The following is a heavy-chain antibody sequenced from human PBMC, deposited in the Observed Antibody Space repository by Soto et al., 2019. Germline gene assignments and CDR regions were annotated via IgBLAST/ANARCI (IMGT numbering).Heavy chain of an antibody. Sequence: PGGSLRLSCAASGFTFSSYAMSWVRQAPGKGLEWVSAISGSGGSTYYADSVKGRFTISRDNSKNTLYLQMNSLRAEDTAVYYCAKVAYCGGDCYSPYYFDYWGQGTLVTVSS. CDR2: ISGSGGST. D-gene: IGHD2-21*02. CDR3: AKVAYCGGDCYSPYYFDY. CDR1: GFTFSSYA. V-gene: IGHV3-23*01. J-gene: IGHJ4*02.